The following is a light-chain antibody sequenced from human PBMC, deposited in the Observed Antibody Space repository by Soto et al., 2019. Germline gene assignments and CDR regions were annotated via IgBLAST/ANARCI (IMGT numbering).Light chain of an antibody. CDR3: QHYNTYSGT. CDR2: RAS. J-gene: IGKJ3*01. CDR1: QSINTW. Sequence: DIQMTQSPSTLSASVGDRVTITCRASQSINTWLAWYQQKPGKAPKLLIHRASTLESGVPSRFSGSGSGTEFTLTISSLQPDDFSTYYCQHYNTYSGTFGPGTKVDI. V-gene: IGKV1-5*03.